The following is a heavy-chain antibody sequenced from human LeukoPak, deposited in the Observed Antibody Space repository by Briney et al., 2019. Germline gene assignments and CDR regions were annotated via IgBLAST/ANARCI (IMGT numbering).Heavy chain of an antibody. D-gene: IGHD4-17*01. CDR2: IYYSGST. Sequence: SESLPLTCTVSGGSISSYYWSWIRQPPGKGLEWIGYIYYSGSTNYNPSLESRVTISVDTSKNQFSLKLSSVTAADTAVYYCARLGYGDYVVDYWGQGTLVTVSS. CDR3: ARLGYGDYVVDY. V-gene: IGHV4-59*08. J-gene: IGHJ4*02. CDR1: GGSISSYY.